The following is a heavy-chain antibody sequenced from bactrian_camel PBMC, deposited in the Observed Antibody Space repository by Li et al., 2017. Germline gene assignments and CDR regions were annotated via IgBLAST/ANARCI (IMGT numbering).Heavy chain of an antibody. J-gene: IGHJ4*01. CDR2: IDSGGTT. V-gene: IGHV3S53*01. CDR1: GRVYNNYV. D-gene: IGHD6*01. Sequence: VQLVESGGGSVQAGGSLRISCQASGRVYNNYVFGWFRQAPGKEREGVAAIDSGGTTSYANSVKGQFTVSKDGAKNTVYLQMNSLTPEDTAVYYCMRGSPGGSSLSEGYWGQGTQVTVS. CDR3: MRGSPGGSSLSEGY.